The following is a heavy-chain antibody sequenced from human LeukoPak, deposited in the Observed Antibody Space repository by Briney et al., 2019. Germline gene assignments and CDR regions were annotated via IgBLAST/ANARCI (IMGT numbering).Heavy chain of an antibody. CDR2: ISSSSSTI. D-gene: IGHD1-1*01. Sequence: VGSLRLSCAASGFTFSSYSMNWVRQAPGKGLEWVSYISSSSSTIYYADSVKGRFTISRDNAKNSLYLQMNSLRAEDTAVYYCARGDDNWNDLDAFDIWGQGTMVTVSS. CDR3: ARGDDNWNDLDAFDI. CDR1: GFTFSSYS. V-gene: IGHV3-48*01. J-gene: IGHJ3*02.